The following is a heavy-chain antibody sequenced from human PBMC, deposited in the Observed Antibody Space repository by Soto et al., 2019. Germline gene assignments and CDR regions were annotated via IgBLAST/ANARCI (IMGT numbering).Heavy chain of an antibody. CDR1: GGSISSYY. CDR3: ARAEYHDFWSGYSTGNWFDP. Sequence: SETLSLTCTVSGGSISSYYWSWIRQPPGKGLGWIGYIYYSGSTNYNPSLKSRVTISVDTSKNQFTLKLSSVTAADTAVYYCARAEYHDFWSGYSTGNWFDPWGQGTLVTVSS. D-gene: IGHD3-3*01. J-gene: IGHJ5*02. CDR2: IYYSGST. V-gene: IGHV4-59*01.